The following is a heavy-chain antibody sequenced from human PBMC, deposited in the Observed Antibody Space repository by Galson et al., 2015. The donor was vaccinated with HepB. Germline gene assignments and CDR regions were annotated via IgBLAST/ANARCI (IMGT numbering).Heavy chain of an antibody. D-gene: IGHD1-14*01. J-gene: IGHJ6*02. V-gene: IGHV3-23*01. CDR2: ISASGGST. CDR1: GFTFGTYA. CDR3: AKGGAEGGYYYYGMDV. Sequence: SLRLSCAASGFTFGTYAMSWVRQAPGKGLERVSSISASGGSTYYADSVKGRFTISRDNSKNTLSLQMNSLRAEDTAVYYCAKGGAEGGYYYYGMDVWGQGTTVTVSS.